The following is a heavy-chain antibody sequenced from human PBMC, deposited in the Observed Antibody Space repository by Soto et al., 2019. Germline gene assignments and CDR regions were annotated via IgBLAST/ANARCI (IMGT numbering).Heavy chain of an antibody. D-gene: IGHD6-6*01. CDR1: GYTFTSYG. Sequence: QVQLVQSGAEVKKPGASVKVSCKASGYTFTSYGISWVRQAPGQGLEWMGWISAYNGNTNYEQKLQGRVTMTTDTSTSTADMELRSLRSDDTAVYYCASSIRLEYSSSLAYFDYWGQGTLVTVSS. V-gene: IGHV1-18*04. J-gene: IGHJ4*02. CDR2: ISAYNGNT. CDR3: ASSIRLEYSSSLAYFDY.